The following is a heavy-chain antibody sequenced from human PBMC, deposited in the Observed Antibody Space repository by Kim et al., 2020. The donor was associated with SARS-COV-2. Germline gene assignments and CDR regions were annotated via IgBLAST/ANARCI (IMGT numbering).Heavy chain of an antibody. CDR2: IYYSGNT. CDR1: GGSISSSSYY. CDR3: ARLPVDHSYCSGGSCRFDP. V-gene: IGHV4-39*01. Sequence: SETLSLTCTVSGGSISSSSYYWGWIRQPPGKGLEWIGTIYYSGNTYYNPSLKSRVTISVDTSKNQFSLKLSSVTAADTAVYYCARLPVDHSYCSGGSCRFDPWGQGTLVTVSS. J-gene: IGHJ5*02. D-gene: IGHD2-15*01.